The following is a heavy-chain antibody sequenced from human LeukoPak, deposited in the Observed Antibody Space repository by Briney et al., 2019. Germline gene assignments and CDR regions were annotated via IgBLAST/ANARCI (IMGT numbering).Heavy chain of an antibody. D-gene: IGHD3-10*02. J-gene: IGHJ6*04. CDR2: IYSGGSA. V-gene: IGHV3-53*01. CDR3: AELGITMIGGV. Sequence: PGGSLRFSGAGSGFTVSSNYMSWDRQAPGHELKWVSVIYSGGSAFDADSVRGRFTISRANSKNTQYLKRSRMSDETTAVYYGAELGITMIGGVWGKGTTVTISS. CDR1: GFTVSSNY.